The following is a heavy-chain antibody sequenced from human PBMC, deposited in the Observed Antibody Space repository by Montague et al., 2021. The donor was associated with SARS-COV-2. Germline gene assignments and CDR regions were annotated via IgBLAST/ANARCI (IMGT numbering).Heavy chain of an antibody. D-gene: IGHD6-19*01. CDR3: ARGERGAWYNHYFDY. CDR1: GDSIRGDD. J-gene: IGHJ4*02. Sequence: SETLSLTCTVSGDSIRGDDWSWIRQHPGKGLEWIGDAYLNGSTNYNPSLKSRVTISVDTPKNQFSLKLMSVTAADTAVYYCARGERGAWYNHYFDYWGQGALVTVSS. V-gene: IGHV4-59*13. CDR2: AYLNGST.